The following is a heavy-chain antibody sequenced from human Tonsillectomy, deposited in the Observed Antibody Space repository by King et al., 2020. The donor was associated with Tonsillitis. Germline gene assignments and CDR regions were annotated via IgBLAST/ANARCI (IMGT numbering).Heavy chain of an antibody. CDR3: AKLWCSGGSCFSDFFY. Sequence: LQLQESGPGLVKPSETLSLTCTVSGDSISGRGYYWGWIRQPPGKGLEWIGAIYESGLTYYNPSLKSRVTISVDTSKNQFSLNLNSVTAADTAVYHCAKLWCSGGSCFSDFFYWGQGTQVTVSS. D-gene: IGHD2-15*01. V-gene: IGHV4-39*01. CDR2: IYESGLT. J-gene: IGHJ4*02. CDR1: GDSISGRGYY.